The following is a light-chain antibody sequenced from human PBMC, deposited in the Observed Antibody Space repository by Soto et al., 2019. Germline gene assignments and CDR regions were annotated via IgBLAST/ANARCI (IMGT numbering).Light chain of an antibody. CDR3: QQRSNSIT. J-gene: IGKJ5*01. Sequence: EIVLTQSPATLSLSPGEGATLSCRTSQSVGNFLAWYQQKPGQAPRLLIYDASIRATGIPARLSGSGSGTDFTLTISSLEPEDFAVYHCQQRSNSITFGQGTRLEIK. V-gene: IGKV3-11*01. CDR2: DAS. CDR1: QSVGNF.